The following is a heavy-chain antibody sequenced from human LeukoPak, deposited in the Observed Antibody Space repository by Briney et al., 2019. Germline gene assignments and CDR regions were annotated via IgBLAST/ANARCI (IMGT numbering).Heavy chain of an antibody. CDR2: MYYSGST. D-gene: IGHD4/OR15-4a*01. V-gene: IGHV4-59*04. CDR3: ARLDYVSRSYDY. Sequence: SETLSLTCTVSGGSISSYYWSWIRQPPGKGLEWIGYMYYSGSTYYNPSLKSRVTISVDTSKNQLSLKLSSVTAADTAVYYCARLDYVSRSYDYWGQGTLVTVSS. J-gene: IGHJ4*02. CDR1: GGSISSYY.